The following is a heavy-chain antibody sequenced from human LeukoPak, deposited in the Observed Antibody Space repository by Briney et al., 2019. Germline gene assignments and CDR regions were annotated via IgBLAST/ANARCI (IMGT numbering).Heavy chain of an antibody. Sequence: SETLSLTCTVSGDSISGYHWSWIRQPPGKGLEWIGYISYSGRAKYHPSLKSRVIISVDTSKNQFSLNLSSLTAPDTAVSYCARVGRGDHTWGSYSFDYWGQGTLVTVSS. CDR2: ISYSGRA. V-gene: IGHV4-59*01. CDR3: ARVGRGDHTWGSYSFDY. J-gene: IGHJ4*02. D-gene: IGHD3-16*01. CDR1: GDSISGYH.